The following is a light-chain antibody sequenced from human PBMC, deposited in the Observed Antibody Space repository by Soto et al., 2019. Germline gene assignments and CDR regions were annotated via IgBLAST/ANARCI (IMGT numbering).Light chain of an antibody. Sequence: QSALTQPPSVSGAPGQRVTISCTGSSSNIGAGYDVHWYRQLPGTAPKLLIYGNNYRPSGVPDRFSGSKSGTSASLAITGLGGEDGADYYCQSYESSLGGVVFGGGTKLTVL. CDR2: GNN. J-gene: IGLJ2*01. CDR3: QSYESSLGGVV. CDR1: SSNIGAGYD. V-gene: IGLV1-40*01.